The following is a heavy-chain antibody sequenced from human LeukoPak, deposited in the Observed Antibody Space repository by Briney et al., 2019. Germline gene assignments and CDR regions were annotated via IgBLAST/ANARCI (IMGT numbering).Heavy chain of an antibody. J-gene: IGHJ5*02. CDR3: ARPYYYDSRIDP. Sequence: SQTLSLTCTVSGGSISGGDYYWSRIRQPPGKGLEWIAYMYYSGSTYYNPSLKSRVTMSADTSKNQLSLKLSSVTAADTAVYYCARPYYYDSRIDPWGQGILVTVSS. V-gene: IGHV4-30-4*01. D-gene: IGHD3-22*01. CDR2: MYYSGST. CDR1: GGSISGGDYY.